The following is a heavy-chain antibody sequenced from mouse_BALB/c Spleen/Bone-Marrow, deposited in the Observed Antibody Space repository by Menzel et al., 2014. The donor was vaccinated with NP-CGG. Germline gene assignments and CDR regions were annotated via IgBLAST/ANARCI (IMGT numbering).Heavy chain of an antibody. D-gene: IGHD1-1*01. J-gene: IGHJ4*01. CDR2: INPSNGGT. Sequence: YTFTSYWMHWVKLRPGQGFEWIGEINPSNGGTNYNEKFKRKATLTVDKSSSTAYMQLSSLTTEDSAVYYCTYMGYYGSSYAMDYWGQGTSVTVSS. CDR3: TYMGYYGSSYAMDY. V-gene: IGHV1S16*01. CDR1: YTFTSYW.